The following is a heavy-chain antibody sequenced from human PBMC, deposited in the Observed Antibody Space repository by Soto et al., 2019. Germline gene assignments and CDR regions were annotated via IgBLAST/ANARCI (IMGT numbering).Heavy chain of an antibody. Sequence: QVQLVQSGAEVKKPGASVKVSCKSSGYTFTSYGISWVRQAPGQGLEWMGWISAYNGNTNYAQKLQGRVTMTTDTSASAAYMELRSLRSDDTAVYYCARVPGYSSGWYGVFGLDYWGQGTLVTVSS. CDR1: GYTFTSYG. CDR3: ARVPGYSSGWYGVFGLDY. CDR2: ISAYNGNT. D-gene: IGHD6-19*01. J-gene: IGHJ4*02. V-gene: IGHV1-18*01.